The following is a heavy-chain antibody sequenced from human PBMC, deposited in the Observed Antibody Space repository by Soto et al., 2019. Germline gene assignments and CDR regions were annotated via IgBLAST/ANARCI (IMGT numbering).Heavy chain of an antibody. CDR1: GGSISSYY. CDR3: AMDRSGGGGYYYGIDV. CDR2: IYYSGST. J-gene: IGHJ6*02. V-gene: IGHV4-59*01. D-gene: IGHD6-19*01. Sequence: SETLSLTCTVSGGSISSYYWIWIRQPPGKGLEWIGYIYYSGSTNYNPSRKSRVTISVDTSKNQFSMKLSSVTAADTAVYYSAMDRSGGGGYYYGIDVWGQGTTVTVSS.